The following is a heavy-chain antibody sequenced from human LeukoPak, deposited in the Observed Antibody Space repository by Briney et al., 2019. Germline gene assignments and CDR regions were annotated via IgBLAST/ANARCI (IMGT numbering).Heavy chain of an antibody. CDR3: AKVEGGAAAGFFDY. CDR2: ISGSGGST. CDR1: GFTFSSYA. D-gene: IGHD6-13*01. V-gene: IGHV3-23*01. Sequence: GGSLRLSCAASGFTFSSYATSWVRQAPRKGLEWVSAISGSGGSTYYADSVKGRFTISRDNSKNTLYLQMNSLRAEDTAVYYCAKVEGGAAAGFFDYWGQGTLVTVSS. J-gene: IGHJ4*02.